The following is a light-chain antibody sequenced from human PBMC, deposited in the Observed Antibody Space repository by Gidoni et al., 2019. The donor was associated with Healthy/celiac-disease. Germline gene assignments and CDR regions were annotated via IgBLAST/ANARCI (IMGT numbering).Light chain of an antibody. J-gene: IGKJ1*01. CDR2: AAS. V-gene: IGKV1-39*01. CDR3: HPVSRPPWP. CDR1: QSISSY. Sequence: DIQMTQSPSSLSASVGDRVTITCRASQSISSYLNWYQQKPGKAPKLLIYAASSLQSGVPSRFSGSGSGTDFTLTISSLQPEDFATYYCHPVSRPPWPFGPG.